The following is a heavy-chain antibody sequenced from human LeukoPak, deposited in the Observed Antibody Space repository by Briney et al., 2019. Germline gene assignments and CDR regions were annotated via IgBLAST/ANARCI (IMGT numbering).Heavy chain of an antibody. CDR1: GYTLTSFG. J-gene: IGHJ4*02. V-gene: IGHV1-18*04. D-gene: IGHD5-24*01. CDR2: ISGYNGNT. CDR3: ARSPEGRRRWLQSTEKYFDY. Sequence: GASVKVSSKASGYTLTSFGISWLRQAPGQGLEWMGWISGYNGNTNYAQKIQGRVTMTTDTSTSTAYMELRSLRSDDTAVYYCARSPEGRRRWLQSTEKYFDYWGQGTLVTVSS.